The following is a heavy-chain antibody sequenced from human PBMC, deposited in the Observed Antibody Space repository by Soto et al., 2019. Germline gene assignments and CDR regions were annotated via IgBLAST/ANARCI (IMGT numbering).Heavy chain of an antibody. V-gene: IGHV3-30-3*01. Sequence: QVQLVESGGGVVQPGRSLRLSCAASGFTFSSYAMHWVRQAPGKGLEWVAVISYDGSNKYYADSVKGLFTISRDNSKNTLYLQMNSLRAEDTAVYYCASGYNWNDVTLGFDYWGQGTLVTVSS. J-gene: IGHJ4*02. D-gene: IGHD1-20*01. CDR3: ASGYNWNDVTLGFDY. CDR2: ISYDGSNK. CDR1: GFTFSSYA.